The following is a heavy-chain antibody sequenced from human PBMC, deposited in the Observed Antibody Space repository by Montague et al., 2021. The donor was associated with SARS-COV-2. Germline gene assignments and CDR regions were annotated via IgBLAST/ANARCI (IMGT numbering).Heavy chain of an antibody. CDR3: AGDRGRFWHFDL. CDR1: GGSISSYY. CDR2: IYYSGST. D-gene: IGHD5-12*01. V-gene: IGHV4-59*01. J-gene: IGHJ2*01. Sequence: SETLSLTCTVSGGSISSYYWNWIRQSPGKGLEWIRYIYYSGSTKYNPSFKSRVTMLVDTSKRQMSLRLNSVTAADTAVYYCAGDRGRFWHFDLWGRGTLVTVSS.